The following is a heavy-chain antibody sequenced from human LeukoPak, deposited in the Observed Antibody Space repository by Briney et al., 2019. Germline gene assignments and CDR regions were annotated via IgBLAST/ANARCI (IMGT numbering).Heavy chain of an antibody. CDR1: GFTFSNYW. CDR2: INSDGSST. V-gene: IGHV3-74*01. Sequence: GGSLRLSCAASGFTFSNYWMRWFRQAPGKGLVWVSRINSDGSSTNYADSVKGRFTISRDNAKNTLYLQMNSLRAEDTAVYYCARGWYYGMDVWGQGTTVTVSS. D-gene: IGHD2-15*01. CDR3: ARGWYYGMDV. J-gene: IGHJ6*02.